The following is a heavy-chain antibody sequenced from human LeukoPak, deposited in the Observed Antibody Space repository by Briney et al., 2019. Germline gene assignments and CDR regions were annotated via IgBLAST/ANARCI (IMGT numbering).Heavy chain of an antibody. CDR1: GGSLSGYY. J-gene: IGHJ4*02. D-gene: IGHD4-17*01. V-gene: IGHV4-59*01. CDR3: ARGVYGAYFDF. CDR2: RESNGYT. Sequence: PSETLSLTCSFSGGSLSGYYWSWLRQPPGKGLEWIAYRESNGYTEYYPSLMSRVKMSLDTSKNQLSLKLTSVTAADTAVYYCARGVYGAYFDFWGQGTLVTVSS.